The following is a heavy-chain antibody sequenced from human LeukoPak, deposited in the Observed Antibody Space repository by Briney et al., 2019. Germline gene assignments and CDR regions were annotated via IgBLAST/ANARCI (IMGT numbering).Heavy chain of an antibody. CDR2: IYYSGST. CDR3: ARHPRIAVAKGWFDP. CDR1: GGSISSSSYY. J-gene: IGHJ5*02. Sequence: PSETLSLTCTASGGSISSSSYYWGWIRQPPGKGLEWIGSIYYSGSTYYNPSLKRRVTISVDTSKNQFSLKLSSVTAADTAVYYCARHPRIAVAKGWFDPWGQGTLVTVSS. V-gene: IGHV4-39*01. D-gene: IGHD6-19*01.